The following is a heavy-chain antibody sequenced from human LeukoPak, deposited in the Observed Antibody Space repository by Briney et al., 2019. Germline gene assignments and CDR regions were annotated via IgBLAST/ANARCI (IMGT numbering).Heavy chain of an antibody. CDR3: ARGYSYGFDY. Sequence: PSETLSLTCTVSGGSISSYYWSWIRQPPGKGLEWIGHIYYSGSINYNPSLKSRVTISVDTSKNQFSLKLSSVIAADTAVYYCARGYSYGFDYWGQGTLVTVSS. CDR1: GGSISSYY. CDR2: IYYSGSI. V-gene: IGHV4-59*01. J-gene: IGHJ4*02. D-gene: IGHD5-18*01.